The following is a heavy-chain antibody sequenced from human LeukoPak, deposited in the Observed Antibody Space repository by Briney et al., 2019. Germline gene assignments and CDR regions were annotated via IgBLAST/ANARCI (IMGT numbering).Heavy chain of an antibody. D-gene: IGHD2-21*01. CDR2: ISSSGSTI. CDR3: AKGVRGGYSTFDC. V-gene: IGHV3-48*03. J-gene: IGHJ4*02. Sequence: PGGSLRLSCAASGFTFSSYEMNWVRQAPGKGREWVSYISSSGSTIYYADSVRGRFTISRDNAKNSLYLQMNSLRAEDTAVYYCAKGVRGGYSTFDCWGQGTLVTVSS. CDR1: GFTFSSYE.